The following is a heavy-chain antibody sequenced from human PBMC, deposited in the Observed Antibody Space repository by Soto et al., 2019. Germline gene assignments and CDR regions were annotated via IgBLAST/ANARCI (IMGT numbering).Heavy chain of an antibody. D-gene: IGHD4-17*01. J-gene: IGHJ4*02. CDR3: ARRNYGEGGLYFDY. CDR2: IYSGGST. Sequence: EVQLVETGGGLIQPGGSLRLSCAASGFTVSSNYMSWVRQAPGQGLEWVSVIYSGGSTYYADSVKGRFTISRDNSKNTLYLQMNSLRAEDTAVYYCARRNYGEGGLYFDYWGQGTLVTVSS. V-gene: IGHV3-53*02. CDR1: GFTVSSNY.